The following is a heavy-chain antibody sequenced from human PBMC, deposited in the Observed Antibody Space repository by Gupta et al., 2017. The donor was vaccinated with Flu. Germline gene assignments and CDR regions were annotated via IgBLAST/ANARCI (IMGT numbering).Heavy chain of an antibody. V-gene: IGHV4-34*01. CDR1: GGSFSGYY. J-gene: IGHJ4*02. CDR3: ARGGGYCSGGSCYGGIDY. Sequence: QVQLQQWGAGLLKPSETLSLTCAVYGGSFSGYYWSWIRQPPGKGLEWIGEINHSGSTNYNPSLKSRVTISVDTSKNEFSLKLSSVTAADTAVYYCARGGGYCSGGSCYGGIDYWGQGTLVTVSS. CDR2: INHSGST. D-gene: IGHD2-15*01.